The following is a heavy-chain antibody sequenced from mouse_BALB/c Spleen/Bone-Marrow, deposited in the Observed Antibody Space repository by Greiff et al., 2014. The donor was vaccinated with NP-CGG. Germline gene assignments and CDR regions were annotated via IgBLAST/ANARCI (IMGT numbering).Heavy chain of an antibody. D-gene: IGHD2-14*01. Sequence: EVMLVESGGGLVKPGGSLKLSCAASGFTFSDYYIYWVRQTPEKRLEWVATISDGGTYTYYPDTVKGRFTIPRDNAKNNLYLQMNGLKSEDTAMYYCVRDGDYRYAYWGQGTLVTVSA. CDR1: GFTFSDYY. CDR3: VRDGDYRYAY. V-gene: IGHV5-4*02. J-gene: IGHJ3*01. CDR2: ISDGGTYT.